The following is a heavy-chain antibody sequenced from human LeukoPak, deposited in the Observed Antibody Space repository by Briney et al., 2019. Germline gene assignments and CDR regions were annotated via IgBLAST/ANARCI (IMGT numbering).Heavy chain of an antibody. CDR2: IYHSGST. J-gene: IGHJ4*02. CDR3: ARGSYCGGDCYSEY. CDR1: GYSISSGYY. D-gene: IGHD2-21*02. Sequence: SETLSLTCTASGYSISSGYYWGWIRQPPGKGLEWIGSIYHSGSTYYNPSLKSRVTISVDTSKNQFSLKLSSVTAADTAVYYCARGSYCGGDCYSEYWGQGTLVTVSS. V-gene: IGHV4-38-2*02.